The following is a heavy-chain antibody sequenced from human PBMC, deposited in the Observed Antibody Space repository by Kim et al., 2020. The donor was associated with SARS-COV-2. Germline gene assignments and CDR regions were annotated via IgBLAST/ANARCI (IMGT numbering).Heavy chain of an antibody. V-gene: IGHV4-59*13. Sequence: SETLSLNCTVSSVSFSSYYWSWVRQPPGKALEWVWYIYYSSSTNYYPSPESRLTTTLNTSKNHIPFMLSSVPGADPTVYYCALAPTRNSFDYCDQG. CDR2: IYYSSST. J-gene: IGHJ4*02. CDR3: ALAPTRNSFDY. CDR1: SVSFSSYY.